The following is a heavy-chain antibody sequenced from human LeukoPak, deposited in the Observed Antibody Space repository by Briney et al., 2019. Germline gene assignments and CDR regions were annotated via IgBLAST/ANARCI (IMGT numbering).Heavy chain of an antibody. V-gene: IGHV3-23*01. J-gene: IGHJ4*02. CDR3: AKDYYDFWSGPPARLYSAFLLDY. Sequence: GGSLRLSCAASGFTFSSYAMSWVRQAPGKGLEWASAISGSGGSTYYADSVKGRFTISRDNSKNTLYLQMNSLRAEDTAVYYCAKDYYDFWSGPPARLYSAFLLDYWGQGTLVTVSS. CDR2: ISGSGGST. CDR1: GFTFSSYA. D-gene: IGHD3-3*01.